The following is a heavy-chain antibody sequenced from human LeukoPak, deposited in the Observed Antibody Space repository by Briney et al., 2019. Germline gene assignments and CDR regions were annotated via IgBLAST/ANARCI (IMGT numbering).Heavy chain of an antibody. D-gene: IGHD3-9*01. V-gene: IGHV4-38-2*01. J-gene: IGHJ6*04. CDR3: ARKSTYYDILTGYGMDV. CDR2: IYHSGST. CDR1: GYSISSGYS. Sequence: PSETLSLTCAVSGYSISSGYSWGWIRPPPGKGLEWIGSIYHSGSTYYNPPLKSRVTISVDTSKNQFSLKLSSVTAANTALYYCARKSTYYDILTGYGMDVWGKGTTVTVSS.